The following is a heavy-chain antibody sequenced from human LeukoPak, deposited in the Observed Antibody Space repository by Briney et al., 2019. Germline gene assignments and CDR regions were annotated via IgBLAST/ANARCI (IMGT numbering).Heavy chain of an antibody. D-gene: IGHD6-6*01. CDR1: GYTLTELS. Sequence: ASVKVSCKVSGYTLTELSMHWVRQAPGKGLEWMGGFDPEDGETIYAQKFRGRVTMTEDTSTDTAYMELSSLRSEDTAVYYCASHSSSSLFVDYWGQGTLVTVSS. J-gene: IGHJ4*02. V-gene: IGHV1-24*01. CDR3: ASHSSSSLFVDY. CDR2: FDPEDGET.